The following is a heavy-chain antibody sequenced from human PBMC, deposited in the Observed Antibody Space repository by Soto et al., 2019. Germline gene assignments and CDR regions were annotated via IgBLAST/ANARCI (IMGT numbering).Heavy chain of an antibody. CDR3: AKDLVSYPLYYYYGMDV. CDR1: GFTFSSYG. Sequence: PGGSLRLSXAASGFTFSSYGMHWVRQAPGKGLEWVAVISYDGSNKYYADSVKGRFTISRDNSKNTLYLQMNSLRAEDTAVYYCAKDLVSYPLYYYYGMDVWGQGTTVTVSS. D-gene: IGHD1-26*01. V-gene: IGHV3-30*18. J-gene: IGHJ6*02. CDR2: ISYDGSNK.